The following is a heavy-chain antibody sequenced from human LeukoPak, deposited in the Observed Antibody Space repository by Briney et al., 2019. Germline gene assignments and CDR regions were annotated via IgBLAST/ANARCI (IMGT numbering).Heavy chain of an antibody. CDR3: ARDLVWGSGAFDI. Sequence: GGSLRLSCAASGFTFDDCAMHWVRQAPGKGLEWVSGISWNSGSTYYADSVKGRFTISRDNSKNTLYLQMNSLRAEDTAVYYCARDLVWGSGAFDIWGQGTMVTVSS. CDR1: GFTFDDCA. D-gene: IGHD7-27*01. CDR2: ISWNSGST. V-gene: IGHV3-9*01. J-gene: IGHJ3*02.